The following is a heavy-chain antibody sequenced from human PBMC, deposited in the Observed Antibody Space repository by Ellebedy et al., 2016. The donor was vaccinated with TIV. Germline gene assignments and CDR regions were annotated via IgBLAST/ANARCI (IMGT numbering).Heavy chain of an antibody. D-gene: IGHD6-19*01. J-gene: IGHJ4*02. CDR1: GYTFTSYD. CDR2: MNPNSGNT. CDR3: ARGKRARGWYVFDY. Sequence: AASVKVSCKASGYTFTSYDINWVRQATGPGIEWMGWMNPNSGNTGYAQKFQGRVTMTRNTSISTAYMELSSLRSEDTAMYYCARGKRARGWYVFDYWGQGTLVTVSS. V-gene: IGHV1-8*01.